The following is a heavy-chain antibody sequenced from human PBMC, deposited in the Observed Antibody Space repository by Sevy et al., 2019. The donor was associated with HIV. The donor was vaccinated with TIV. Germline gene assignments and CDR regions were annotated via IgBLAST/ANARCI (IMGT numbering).Heavy chain of an antibody. CDR1: GFTLNSYW. CDR3: VRAIAADGSF. CDR2: IKQDGSVK. Sequence: GGSLRLSCVASGFTLNSYWMSWVRQAPGKGLEWVANIKQDGSVKYYVNSVKGRFTISRDNARNLLYLQMNSLRVADTALYYCVRAIAADGSFWGQGTLVTVSS. V-gene: IGHV3-7*01. D-gene: IGHD6-13*01. J-gene: IGHJ4*02.